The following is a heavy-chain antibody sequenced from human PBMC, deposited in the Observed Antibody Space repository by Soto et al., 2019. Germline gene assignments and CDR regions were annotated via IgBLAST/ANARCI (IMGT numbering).Heavy chain of an antibody. D-gene: IGHD3-10*01. CDR3: ARLGCGAGGFDP. J-gene: IGHJ5*02. Sequence: EVQLVESGGGLVQPGGSLRLSCAASGLTFSNYWMHWVRQAPGKGLVWVSRINSDGSSIRYADSVKGRFTMSRDNAKNTLYLQLNSLRAEDTAVYCCARLGCGAGGFDPWGQGTLVTVSS. CDR2: INSDGSSI. V-gene: IGHV3-74*01. CDR1: GLTFSNYW.